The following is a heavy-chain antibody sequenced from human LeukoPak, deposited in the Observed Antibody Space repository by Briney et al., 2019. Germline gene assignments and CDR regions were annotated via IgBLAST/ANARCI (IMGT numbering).Heavy chain of an antibody. CDR3: ARTTEDCSSTSCYQYWFDP. Sequence: SETLSLTCTVSGGSISSYYWSWIRQPPGKGLEWFGYIHYSGSTSYNPSLKSRVTISVDTSKDQISLKVRSATAADTAVYYCARTTEDCSSTSCYQYWFDPWGQGTLVTVSS. CDR1: GGSISSYY. D-gene: IGHD2-2*01. V-gene: IGHV4-59*01. CDR2: IHYSGST. J-gene: IGHJ5*02.